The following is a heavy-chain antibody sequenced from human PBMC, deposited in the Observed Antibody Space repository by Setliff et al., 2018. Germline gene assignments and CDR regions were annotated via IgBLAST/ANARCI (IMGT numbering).Heavy chain of an antibody. CDR3: SRLVRYCTTTTCQRASGAEF. V-gene: IGHV1-18*01. CDR1: GYTFTSSS. D-gene: IGHD2-8*01. J-gene: IGHJ4*02. CDR2: ISTCTGNT. Sequence: ASVKVSCKVSGYTFTSSSITWVRQAPGQGLEWMGWISTCTGNTNYAQKLQGRITMTTDTSTSTAYMELRSLTSDDTAVYYCSRLVRYCTTTTCQRASGAEFWGQGTLVTVSS.